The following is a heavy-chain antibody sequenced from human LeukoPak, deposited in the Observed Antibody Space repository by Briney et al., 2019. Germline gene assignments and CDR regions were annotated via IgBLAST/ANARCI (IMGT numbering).Heavy chain of an antibody. Sequence: GGSLRLSCAASGFTFSSYTMNWVRQAPGKGLEWVSSIGTSSTYIYYADSVKGRFTISRDNAKNSLYLQMNSLRAEDTAVYYCAREYSSGYGFDYWGQGTPVTVSS. D-gene: IGHD5-18*01. CDR1: GFTFSSYT. V-gene: IGHV3-21*01. J-gene: IGHJ4*02. CDR2: IGTSSTYI. CDR3: AREYSSGYGFDY.